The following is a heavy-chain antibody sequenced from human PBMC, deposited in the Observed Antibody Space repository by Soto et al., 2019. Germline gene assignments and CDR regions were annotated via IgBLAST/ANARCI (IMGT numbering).Heavy chain of an antibody. CDR1: GGSMSGDGNF. J-gene: IGHJ5*02. CDR3: ARGSFSSSSSWFDP. Sequence: PLPLPCTDAGGSMSGDGNFWSGIRQLPGRGLEWIGYISYTGRTYYTPSLNSRLTISLDTSKKLFSRRLRAVTAADTAVYFCARGSFSSSSSWFDPWGQGTLVTVSS. V-gene: IGHV4-31*03. CDR2: ISYTGRT. D-gene: IGHD6-6*01.